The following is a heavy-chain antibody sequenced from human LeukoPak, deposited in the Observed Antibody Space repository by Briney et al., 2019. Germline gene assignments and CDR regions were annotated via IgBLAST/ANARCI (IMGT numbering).Heavy chain of an antibody. CDR1: GFTFSDYS. V-gene: IGHV3-21*06. Sequence: GGSLRLSCAASGFTFSDYSMNWVRQAPGKGLEWVSSISSRSTYRYYADSVKGRFTISRDIAKNSLCLQMNSLRAEDTAVYYCARDMTTATTCYLQHWGQGTLVTVSS. CDR2: ISSRSTYR. J-gene: IGHJ1*01. D-gene: IGHD4-17*01. CDR3: ARDMTTATTCYLQH.